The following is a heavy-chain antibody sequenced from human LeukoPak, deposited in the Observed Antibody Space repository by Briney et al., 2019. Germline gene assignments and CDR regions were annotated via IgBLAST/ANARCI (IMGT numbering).Heavy chain of an antibody. J-gene: IGHJ6*03. CDR1: GYTFTDYY. D-gene: IGHD5-12*01. V-gene: IGHV1-2*02. CDR3: ARVRSGYDSAYYYYMDV. Sequence: ASVKVSCKASGYTFTDYYMHWVRQAPGQGLEWMGWISPNSGGTNDAQKFQGRVTMTRDTSISTTYMELSSLTSDDTAVYYCARVRSGYDSAYYYYMDVWGKGTTVTISS. CDR2: ISPNSGGT.